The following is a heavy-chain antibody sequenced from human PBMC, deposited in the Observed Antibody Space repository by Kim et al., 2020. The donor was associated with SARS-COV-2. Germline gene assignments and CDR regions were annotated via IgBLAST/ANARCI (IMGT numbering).Heavy chain of an antibody. CDR2: IYYSGST. CDR3: ARDRRYFDY. J-gene: IGHJ4*02. Sequence: SETLSLTCTVSGGSISSYYWSWIRQPPGKGLEWIGYIYYSGSTNYNPSLKSRVTISVDTSKNQFSLKLSSVTAADTAVYYCARDRRYFDYWSQGTLVTVSS. CDR1: GGSISSYY. V-gene: IGHV4-59*01. D-gene: IGHD6-6*01.